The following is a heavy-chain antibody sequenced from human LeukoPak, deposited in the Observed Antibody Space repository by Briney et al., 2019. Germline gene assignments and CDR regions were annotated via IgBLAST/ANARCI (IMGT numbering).Heavy chain of an antibody. D-gene: IGHD1-26*01. V-gene: IGHV4-39*01. Sequence: SETLSLTCTVSGGSMSSSSYYWGWLRQPPGKGLEWIGSIYYTGSTYYNPSLKSRVTISVDTSKNQFSLKLTSVTAADTAVYYCARRAERSSGSYYGYWGQGTLVSVSS. CDR3: ARRAERSSGSYYGY. CDR2: IYYTGST. CDR1: GGSMSSSSYY. J-gene: IGHJ4*02.